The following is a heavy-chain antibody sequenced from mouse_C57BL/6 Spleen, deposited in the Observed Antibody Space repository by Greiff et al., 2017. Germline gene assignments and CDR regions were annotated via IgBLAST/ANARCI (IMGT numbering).Heavy chain of an antibody. Sequence: EVKLLESGGDLVKPGASLKLSCAASGFTFSSYGMSWVRQTPDKRLEWVGTISTGGSCTYYPDSVKGRFTMTGDNSTSTLYLQLSSLKSEDTAMYYCARRNSDGGRFAYWGQGTLVTVSA. CDR3: ARRNSDGGRFAY. CDR1: GFTFSSYG. J-gene: IGHJ3*01. D-gene: IGHD1-2*01. CDR2: ISTGGSCT. V-gene: IGHV5-6*02.